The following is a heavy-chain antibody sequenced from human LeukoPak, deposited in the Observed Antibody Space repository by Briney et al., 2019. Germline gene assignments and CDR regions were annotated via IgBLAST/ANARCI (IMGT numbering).Heavy chain of an antibody. CDR2: IIPILGTA. CDR1: GGTFSSYA. V-gene: IGHV1-69*13. D-gene: IGHD2-15*01. CDR3: ATGYCSGGSCYSVY. J-gene: IGHJ4*02. Sequence: ASVKVSCKASGGTFSSYAISWVRQAPGQGLEWMGGIIPILGTANYAQKFQGRVTITADESTSTAYMELSSLRSEDTAVYYCATGYCSGGSCYSVYWGQGTLVTVSS.